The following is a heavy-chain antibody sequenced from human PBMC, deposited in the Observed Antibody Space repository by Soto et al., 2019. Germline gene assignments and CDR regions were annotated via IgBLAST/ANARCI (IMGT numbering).Heavy chain of an antibody. CDR2: ISGSGFST. Sequence: PGGSLRLPCAASGCNFSSYGIHWVRQAPGKGLEWVSAISGSGFSTYYADSVKGRFTISRDNSKNTLYLQMNSLRADDTAVYYCAKAKDSSSWYPVYFQHWGQGTLVTVSS. D-gene: IGHD6-13*01. V-gene: IGHV3-23*01. CDR1: GCNFSSYG. CDR3: AKAKDSSSWYPVYFQH. J-gene: IGHJ1*01.